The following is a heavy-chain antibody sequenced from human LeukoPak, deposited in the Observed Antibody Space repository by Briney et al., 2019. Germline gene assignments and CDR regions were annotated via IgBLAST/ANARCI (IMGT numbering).Heavy chain of an antibody. D-gene: IGHD3-9*01. V-gene: IGHV4-39*07. CDR2: IYYSGST. Sequence: PSETLSLTCTVPGGSISSSSYYWGWIRQPPGKGLEWIGSIYYSGSTNYNPSLKSRVTISVDTSKNQFSLKLSSVTAADTAVYYCAREGRHYDILTGPAPFDPWGQGTLVTVSS. CDR3: AREGRHYDILTGPAPFDP. J-gene: IGHJ5*02. CDR1: GGSISSSSYY.